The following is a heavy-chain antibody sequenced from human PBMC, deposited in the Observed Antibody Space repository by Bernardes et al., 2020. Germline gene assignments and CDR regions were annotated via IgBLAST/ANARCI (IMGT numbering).Heavy chain of an antibody. CDR3: ARGPPLGDV. J-gene: IGHJ6*02. Sequence: GSLRLSCVASGFTFSDHNMDWVRQAPGKGLEWVGRSTKKADSYTTTYAASVKGRFTISRDDSKKSLYLEMNSLKTEDTAVYYCARGPPLGDVWGQGTTVTVSS. V-gene: IGHV3-72*01. CDR2: STKKADSYTT. CDR1: GFTFSDHN. D-gene: IGHD3-16*01.